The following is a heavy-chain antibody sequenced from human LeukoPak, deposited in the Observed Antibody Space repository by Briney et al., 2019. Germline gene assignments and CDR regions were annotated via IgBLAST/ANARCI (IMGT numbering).Heavy chain of an antibody. CDR1: GFTFDDYG. CDR2: ISGDGGST. CDR3: AKDWSGSSWYYDY. Sequence: GGSLRLSCAASGFTFDDYGMSWVRHAPGKGLEWVSLISGDGGSTYYADSVKGRFTISRDNSKNSLYLQMNSLRTEDTALYYCAKDWSGSSWYYDYWGQGALVTVSS. V-gene: IGHV3-43*02. D-gene: IGHD6-13*01. J-gene: IGHJ4*02.